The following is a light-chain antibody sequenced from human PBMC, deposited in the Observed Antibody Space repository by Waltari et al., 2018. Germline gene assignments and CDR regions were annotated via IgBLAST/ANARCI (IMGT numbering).Light chain of an antibody. CDR2: KNN. CDR3: AAWDDSLSGLV. J-gene: IGLJ2*01. CDR1: SSNIGSNY. Sequence: QSVLTQPPSASGTPGQRVTISCSGSSSNIGSNYVYWYQQLPGTAPKLLIYKNNQRPSGVPDRFSGSKSGTSASLAISGLRSEDEADYYCAAWDDSLSGLVFG. V-gene: IGLV1-47*01.